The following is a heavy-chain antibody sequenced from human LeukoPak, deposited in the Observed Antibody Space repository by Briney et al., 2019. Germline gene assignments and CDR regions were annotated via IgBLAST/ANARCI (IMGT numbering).Heavy chain of an antibody. V-gene: IGHV4-34*01. CDR2: INHSGST. D-gene: IGHD2-8*01. CDR3: ARGPTPLDIILRGVDP. J-gene: IGHJ5*02. CDR1: GGSFSGYY. Sequence: SETLSLTCAVYGGSFSGYYWSWIRQPPGKGLEWIGEINHSGSTNYNPSLKSRVTISVDTSKNQFSLKLSSVTAADTAVYYCARGPTPLDIILRGVDPWGQGTLVTVSS.